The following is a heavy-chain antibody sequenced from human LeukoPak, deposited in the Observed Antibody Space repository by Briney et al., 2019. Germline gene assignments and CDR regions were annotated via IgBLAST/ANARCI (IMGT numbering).Heavy chain of an antibody. D-gene: IGHD5-24*01. CDR3: ARHGPRRDGYNYDY. CDR2: IYYSGSA. J-gene: IGHJ4*02. CDR1: GGSISGTSFY. V-gene: IGHV4-39*01. Sequence: SETLSLTCTVSGGSISGTSFYWGWIRQPPGKGLGCIGSIYYSGSAHYNSSLKSRVTISVDTSKNQFSLKLSSVTAADTAVYYCARHGPRRDGYNYDYWGPGTLVTVSS.